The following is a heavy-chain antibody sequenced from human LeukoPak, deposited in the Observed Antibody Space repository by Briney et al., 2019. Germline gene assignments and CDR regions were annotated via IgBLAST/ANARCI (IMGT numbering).Heavy chain of an antibody. V-gene: IGHV1-8*02. Sequence: ASVRVSCKASGYTFGSYDVNWVRKATGQGLEWMGWMNPGSGNTGYAQRFQGRVTMTRDTSTNTAYMELSGLRSEDTAIYYCARLSEIAAYYYTSGYYFLGYWGQGTLVPVDS. CDR2: MNPGSGNT. CDR3: ARLSEIAAYYYTSGYYFLGY. D-gene: IGHD3-22*01. J-gene: IGHJ4*02. CDR1: GYTFGSYD.